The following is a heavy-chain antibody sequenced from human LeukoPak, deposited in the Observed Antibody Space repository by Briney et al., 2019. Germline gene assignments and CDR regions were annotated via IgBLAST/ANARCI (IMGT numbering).Heavy chain of an antibody. D-gene: IGHD3-9*01. J-gene: IGHJ4*02. V-gene: IGHV3-23*01. CDR2: ISGSGGST. CDR3: AKDLHYDILTGLDY. CDR1: GFIFSSYA. Sequence: GGSLRLSCAASGFIFSSYAMSWVRQAPGKGLEWVSVISGSGGSTYYADSVKGRFIISRDNSKNTLYLQMNSLRAEDTAVYYCAKDLHYDILTGLDYWGQGTLVTVSS.